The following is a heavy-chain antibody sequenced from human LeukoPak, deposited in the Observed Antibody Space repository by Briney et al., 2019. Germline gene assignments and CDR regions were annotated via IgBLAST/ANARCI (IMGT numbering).Heavy chain of an antibody. V-gene: IGHV3-66*01. CDR1: GFTVGSNT. Sequence: GGSLRLSCAASGFTVGSNTMSWVRQAPGKGLGWVSIIYSGGGTSYADSVKGRFTISRDNSKNTLYLQMNSLRTEDTAVYYCARGGSYFDISGYYFYWGQGTLVTVSS. D-gene: IGHD3-22*01. CDR3: ARGGSYFDISGYYFY. CDR2: IYSGGGT. J-gene: IGHJ4*02.